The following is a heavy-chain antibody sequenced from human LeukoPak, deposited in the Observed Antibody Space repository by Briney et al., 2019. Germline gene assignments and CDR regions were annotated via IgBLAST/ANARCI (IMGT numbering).Heavy chain of an antibody. CDR1: GGSFSGYY. D-gene: IGHD1-26*01. V-gene: IGHV4-34*01. CDR2: MSQSGST. J-gene: IGHJ5*02. CDR3: ARVVGSLYNWFDP. Sequence: PSETLSLTCVVYGGSFSGYYWTWIRQTPNKGLECIGEMSQSGSTNYNPSLKSRVTISLDTSKSQFSLKLSSVTAADTAVYYCARVVGSLYNWFDPWGQGTLVTVSS.